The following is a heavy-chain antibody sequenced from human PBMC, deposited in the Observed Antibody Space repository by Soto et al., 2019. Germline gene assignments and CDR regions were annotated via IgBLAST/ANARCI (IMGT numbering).Heavy chain of an antibody. D-gene: IGHD3-3*01. CDR2: IKQDGSEN. V-gene: IGHV3-7*01. CDR3: ARYYYDFWNGYLDY. Sequence: GSLRLSCAASGFIFSTYWMTWVRQAPGKGLEWVANIKQDGSENYYVDSVKGRFSISRDNSKNSLYLQMNGLRDDDTAVYYCARYYYDFWNGYLDYWGQGTLVTVSS. J-gene: IGHJ4*02. CDR1: GFIFSTYW.